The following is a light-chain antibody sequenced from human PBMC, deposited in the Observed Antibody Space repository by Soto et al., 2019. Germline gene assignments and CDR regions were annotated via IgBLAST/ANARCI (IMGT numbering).Light chain of an antibody. V-gene: IGKV1-5*03. Sequence: DIQMTQSPSTLSASVGDRVTITCRASQSISSWLAWYQHKPGKAPNLLIYKASSLESGVPSRFSGSGSGTEFTLTVSSLQPDDLATYYCQQYDSYPVTFGGGTKVEIK. J-gene: IGKJ4*01. CDR1: QSISSW. CDR2: KAS. CDR3: QQYDSYPVT.